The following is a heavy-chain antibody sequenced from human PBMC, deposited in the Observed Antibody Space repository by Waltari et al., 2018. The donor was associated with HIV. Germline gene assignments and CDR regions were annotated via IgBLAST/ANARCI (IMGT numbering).Heavy chain of an antibody. CDR1: GFTFSSYA. D-gene: IGHD1-26*01. V-gene: IGHV3-23*01. CDR2: ISDKGDNR. Sequence: EVQLLESGGGLVQPGGSLRLSCAASGFTFSSYAMGWVRQAPGKGLEWVASISDKGDNRYDADSVKGRFTVTRDNSKNTLYLQVNNLRAEDTAVYYCSLGKIFDYWGQGTLVTVSS. CDR3: SLGKIFDY. J-gene: IGHJ4*02.